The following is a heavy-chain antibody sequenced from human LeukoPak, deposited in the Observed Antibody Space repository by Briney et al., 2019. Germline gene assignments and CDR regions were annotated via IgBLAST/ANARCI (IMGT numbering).Heavy chain of an antibody. Sequence: SETLSLTCAVYGGSFSDYYWSWIRQPPGKGLEWIGEVNHSGSTNYNPSLKSRVTMSVDTSRDQFSLRLSSVTAADTAVYYCARARSGYFGNFFDYWGQGTQVTVSS. V-gene: IGHV4-34*01. CDR1: GGSFSDYY. D-gene: IGHD3-22*01. CDR2: VNHSGST. CDR3: ARARSGYFGNFFDY. J-gene: IGHJ4*02.